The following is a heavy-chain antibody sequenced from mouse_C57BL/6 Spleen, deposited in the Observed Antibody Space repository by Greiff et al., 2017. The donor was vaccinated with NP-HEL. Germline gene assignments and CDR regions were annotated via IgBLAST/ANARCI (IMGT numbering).Heavy chain of an antibody. J-gene: IGHJ1*03. CDR2: IDPSDSYK. V-gene: IGHV1-69*01. CDR1: GYTFTSYW. Sequence: VQLQQPGAELVMPGASVKLSCKASGYTFTSYWMHWVKQRPGQGLEWIGEIDPSDSYKNYNQKFKGKSTLTVDKSSSTAYMQLSSVTSEDSAVYYCARNDGDRDVEGRGTGTTVTVSS. CDR3: ARNDGDRDVEG. D-gene: IGHD2-13*01.